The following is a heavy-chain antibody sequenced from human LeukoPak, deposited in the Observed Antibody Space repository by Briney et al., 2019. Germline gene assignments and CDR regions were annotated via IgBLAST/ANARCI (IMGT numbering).Heavy chain of an antibody. J-gene: IGHJ6*03. CDR1: GFTFSTYG. D-gene: IGHD3-10*01. Sequence: GGSLRLSCGASGFTFSTYGMSWVRQAPGKGLEWVPGISGSGGRTYYADSVKGRFTISRDNSKNTLYLQMNSLRAEDTAVYYCAKAGRGGAITMVRGVKGDYYYMDVWGKGTTVTISS. V-gene: IGHV3-23*01. CDR2: ISGSGGRT. CDR3: AKAGRGGAITMVRGVKGDYYYMDV.